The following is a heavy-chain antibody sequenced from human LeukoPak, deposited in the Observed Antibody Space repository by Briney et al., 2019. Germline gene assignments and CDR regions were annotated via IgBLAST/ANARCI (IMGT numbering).Heavy chain of an antibody. CDR3: ARDTELSSSFAFDI. Sequence: PGGSLRLSCAASGFTFSSYAMSWARQAPGKGLEWVSAISGSGGSTYYADSVKGRFTISRDNAKKSLYLRMNSLRAEDTAVYYCARDTELSSSFAFDIWGQGTLVTVSS. J-gene: IGHJ3*02. V-gene: IGHV3-23*01. D-gene: IGHD6-13*01. CDR1: GFTFSSYA. CDR2: ISGSGGST.